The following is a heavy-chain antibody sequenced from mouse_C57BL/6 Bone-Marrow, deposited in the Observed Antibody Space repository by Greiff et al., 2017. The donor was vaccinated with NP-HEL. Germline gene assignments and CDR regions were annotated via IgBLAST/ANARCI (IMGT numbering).Heavy chain of an antibody. CDR3: ANGDYYGSLWYFDV. Sequence: QVQLQQSGAELARPGASVKLSCKASGYTFTSYGISWVKQRTGQGLEWIGEIYPRSGNTYYNEKFKGKATLTADKSSSTAYMELRSLTSEDSAVYFCANGDYYGSLWYFDVWGTGTTVTVSS. CDR2: IYPRSGNT. J-gene: IGHJ1*03. CDR1: GYTFTSYG. D-gene: IGHD1-1*01. V-gene: IGHV1-81*01.